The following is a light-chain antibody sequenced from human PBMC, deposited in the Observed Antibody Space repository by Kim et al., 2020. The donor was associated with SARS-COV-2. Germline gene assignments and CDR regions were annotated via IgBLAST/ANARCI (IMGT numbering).Light chain of an antibody. CDR1: KLGDKY. Sequence: SYELTQPPSVSVSPGQTASITCSGDKLGDKYACXYQQKPGQSPVLVIYQDTKRPSGIPERFSGSNSGNTATLTIGGTQAMDEADYYCQAWDSSTAVFGGG. J-gene: IGLJ2*01. CDR3: QAWDSSTAV. CDR2: QDT. V-gene: IGLV3-1*01.